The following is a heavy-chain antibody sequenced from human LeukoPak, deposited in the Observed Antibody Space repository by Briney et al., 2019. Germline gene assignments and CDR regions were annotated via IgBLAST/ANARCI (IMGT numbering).Heavy chain of an antibody. J-gene: IGHJ4*02. CDR3: ARRGYSSPFDY. Sequence: SETLSLTCTVSGGSISSGGYYWSWIRQHPGKVLERIGYIYYSGSTYYNPSLKSRVTISVDTSKNQFSLKLSSVTAADTSVYDCARRGYSSPFDYWGQGTLVTVSS. V-gene: IGHV4-31*03. D-gene: IGHD6-13*01. CDR1: GGSISSGGYY. CDR2: IYYSGST.